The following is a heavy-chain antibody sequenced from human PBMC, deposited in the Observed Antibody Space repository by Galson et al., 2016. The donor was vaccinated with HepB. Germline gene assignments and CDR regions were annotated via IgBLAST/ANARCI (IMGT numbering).Heavy chain of an antibody. J-gene: IGHJ4*02. Sequence: SLRLSCAASGFTFSSYAMHGVRQAPGKGLEWVAVISYDGSNKYYADSVKGRFTISRDNSKNTLYLQMNSLRAEDTAVYYCARRTSYSSGWYEVGYWGQGTLVTVSS. CDR2: ISYDGSNK. CDR1: GFTFSSYA. CDR3: ARRTSYSSGWYEVGY. V-gene: IGHV3-30*04. D-gene: IGHD6-19*01.